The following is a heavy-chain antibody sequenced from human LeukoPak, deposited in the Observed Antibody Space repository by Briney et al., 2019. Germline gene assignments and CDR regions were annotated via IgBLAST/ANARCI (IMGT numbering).Heavy chain of an antibody. CDR1: GGSFSGYY. V-gene: IGHV4-34*01. J-gene: IGHJ4*02. Sequence: SETLSLTCAVYGGSFSGYYWSWIRQPPGKGLECIGEINHSGSTNYNPSLKSRVTISVDTSKNQFSLKLSSVTAADTAVYYCARGESIAARRDWGQGTLVTVSS. D-gene: IGHD6-6*01. CDR3: ARGESIAARRD. CDR2: INHSGST.